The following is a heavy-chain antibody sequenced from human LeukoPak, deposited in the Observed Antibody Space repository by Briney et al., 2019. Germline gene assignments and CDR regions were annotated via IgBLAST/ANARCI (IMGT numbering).Heavy chain of an antibody. CDR1: GGSMGGYY. Sequence: SETLSLTCTVSGGSMGGYYWTWIRQPPGKGLEWIGCIYSSGSTSYKPSLKSRITISLDTSKNQFSLNLSSVTAADTAVYYCVRGKAAAGAIWFDPWGQGTLVTVSS. J-gene: IGHJ5*02. D-gene: IGHD6-13*01. CDR3: VRGKAAAGAIWFDP. V-gene: IGHV4-59*01. CDR2: IYSSGST.